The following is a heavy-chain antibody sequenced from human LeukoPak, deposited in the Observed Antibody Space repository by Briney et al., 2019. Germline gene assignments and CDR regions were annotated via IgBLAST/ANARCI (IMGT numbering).Heavy chain of an antibody. V-gene: IGHV3-21*01. Sequence: SGGSLRLSCAASGFTFSSYSMNWVRQAPGKGLGWVSSISSSSSYIYYADSVKGRFTISRDNAKNSLYLQMNSLRAEDTAVYYCARDRDGDIFDYWGQGTLVTVSS. J-gene: IGHJ4*02. CDR2: ISSSSSYI. CDR3: ARDRDGDIFDY. D-gene: IGHD4-17*01. CDR1: GFTFSSYS.